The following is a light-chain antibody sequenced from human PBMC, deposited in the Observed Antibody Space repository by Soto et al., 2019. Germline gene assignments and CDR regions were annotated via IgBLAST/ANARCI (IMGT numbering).Light chain of an antibody. CDR1: QSVSSY. V-gene: IGKV3-11*01. CDR3: QQRSSWPPT. Sequence: DIVLTQSPATLSLSPGERATLSCRASQSVSSYLGWYQQRPGQAPRLLIYDASNRATGIPARFSGSGSGTDFTLTISNLEPEDFAVYYCQQRSSWPPTVGGGTKVEIK. CDR2: DAS. J-gene: IGKJ4*01.